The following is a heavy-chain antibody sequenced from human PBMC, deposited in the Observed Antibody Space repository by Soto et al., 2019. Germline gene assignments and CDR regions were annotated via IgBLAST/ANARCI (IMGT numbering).Heavy chain of an antibody. CDR1: GYTFTSYG. CDR3: ASHSSTSWPGAYFDY. J-gene: IGHJ4*02. V-gene: IGHV1-18*01. Sequence: QVQLVQSGAEVKKPGASVKVSCKASGYTFTSYGISWVRQAPGQGLEWMGWISAYNGNTNYAQKLQGRATISPETSTRPGHMEMRSLRSDDTAVYYCASHSSTSWPGAYFDYWGQGTLVSVSS. CDR2: ISAYNGNT. D-gene: IGHD2-2*01.